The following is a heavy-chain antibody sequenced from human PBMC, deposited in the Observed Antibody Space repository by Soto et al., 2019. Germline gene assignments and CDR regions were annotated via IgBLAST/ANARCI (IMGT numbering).Heavy chain of an antibody. V-gene: IGHV5-10-1*01. Sequence: PGESLKISCKGSGYSFTSYWISWVRQMPGKGLEWMGRIDPSDSYTNYSPSFQGHVTISADKSISTAYLQWSSLKASDTAMYYCARHPLMVYASPHLYYYGMDVWGQGTTVTVSS. CDR3: ARHPLMVYASPHLYYYGMDV. CDR2: IDPSDSYT. J-gene: IGHJ6*02. D-gene: IGHD2-8*01. CDR1: GYSFTSYW.